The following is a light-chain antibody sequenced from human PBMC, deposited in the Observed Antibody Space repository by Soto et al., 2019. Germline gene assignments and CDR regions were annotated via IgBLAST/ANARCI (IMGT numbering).Light chain of an antibody. CDR1: QSVSSSY. CDR3: QHYGSSAWT. V-gene: IGKV3-20*01. CDR2: GAS. J-gene: IGKJ1*01. Sequence: ERVLTQSPGTLSLSPGERATLSCRASQSVSSSYLAWYQQKPGQAPRLLIYGASSSDTGIPDRFSGGGSGTDFTLSISRLETEDFAVYYCQHYGSSAWTFGQGAKLEIK.